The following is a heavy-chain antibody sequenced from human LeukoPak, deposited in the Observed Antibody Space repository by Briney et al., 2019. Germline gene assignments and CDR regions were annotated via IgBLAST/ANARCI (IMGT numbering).Heavy chain of an antibody. Sequence: PGGSLRLSCAASGFTVSSHYVSWVRQAPGKGLEWVSIIYSGGSTYYADSVRGRFTISRDNSKNTLYLQVNSLRAEDTAVYYCAKDGGLSHYYYFYMDVWGKGTTVTVSS. CDR3: AKDGGLSHYYYFYMDV. V-gene: IGHV3-53*01. CDR2: IYSGGST. CDR1: GFTVSSHY. D-gene: IGHD3-16*01. J-gene: IGHJ6*03.